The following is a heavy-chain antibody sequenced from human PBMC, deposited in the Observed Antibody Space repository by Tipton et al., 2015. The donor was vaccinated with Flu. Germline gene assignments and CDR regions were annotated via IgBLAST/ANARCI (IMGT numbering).Heavy chain of an antibody. CDR1: GGSISSGSYY. D-gene: IGHD3-22*01. J-gene: IGHJ4*02. Sequence: LRPSCTVSGGSISSGSYYWSWIRQPAGKGLEWIGRIYTSGSTNYNPSLKSRVTISVDTSKNQFSLKLSSVTAADTAVYYCARVRSYYDSSGYYYAFDYWGQGTLVTVSS. CDR2: IYTSGST. CDR3: ARVRSYYDSSGYYYAFDY. V-gene: IGHV4-61*02.